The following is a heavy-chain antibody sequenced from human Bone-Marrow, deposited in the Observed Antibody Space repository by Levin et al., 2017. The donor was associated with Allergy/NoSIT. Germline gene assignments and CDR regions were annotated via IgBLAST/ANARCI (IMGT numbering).Heavy chain of an antibody. CDR1: GASISSSNYY. CDR3: ARPLREYNYGLFEH. Sequence: SETLSLTCTVSGASISSSNYYWGWIRQPPGKGLEWIGSMYHSGSTDFNPSLESRVTLSVDTSKHQFSLKLRSVTAADTAVYYCARPLREYNYGLFEHWGQGALVTVSS. CDR2: MYHSGST. J-gene: IGHJ4*02. D-gene: IGHD5-18*01. V-gene: IGHV4-39*01.